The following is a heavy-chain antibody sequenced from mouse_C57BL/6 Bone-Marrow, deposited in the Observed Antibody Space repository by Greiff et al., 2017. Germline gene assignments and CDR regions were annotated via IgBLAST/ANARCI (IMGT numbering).Heavy chain of an antibody. CDR2: IYPRSGNT. V-gene: IGHV1-81*01. Sequence: QVQLKQSGAELARPGASVKLSCKASGYTFTSYGISWVKQRTGQGLEWIGEIYPRSGNTYYNEKFKGKATLTADKSSSTAYMELRSLTSEDSAVYFCARGAAPYYFDYWGQGTTLTVSS. D-gene: IGHD6-1*01. CDR3: ARGAAPYYFDY. CDR1: GYTFTSYG. J-gene: IGHJ2*01.